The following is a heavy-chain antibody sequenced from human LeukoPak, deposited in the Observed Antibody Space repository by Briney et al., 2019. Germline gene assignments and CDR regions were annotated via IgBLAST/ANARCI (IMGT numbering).Heavy chain of an antibody. J-gene: IGHJ3*02. D-gene: IGHD5-24*01. CDR1: GGTFSSYA. CDR2: IIPISGTA. CDR3: AREAGRGGYNTI. Sequence: GASVKVSCKASGGTFSSYAISWVRQAPGQGLEWMGGIIPISGTANYAQKFQGRVTITTDESTSTAYMELSSLRSEDTAVYYCAREAGRGGYNTIWGQGTMVTVSS. V-gene: IGHV1-69*05.